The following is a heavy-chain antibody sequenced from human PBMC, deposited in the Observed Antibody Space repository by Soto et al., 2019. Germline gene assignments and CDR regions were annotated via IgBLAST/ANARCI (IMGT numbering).Heavy chain of an antibody. CDR2: ISTYDGDT. J-gene: IGHJ6*02. V-gene: IGHV1-18*01. CDR1: SYTFTTSG. Sequence: QVQLVQSGLEVRKPGASVKVSCEASSYTFTTSGISWVRQVPGQGLEWMGWISTYDGDTNSAQNFQGRVLMTADTSTGTAYMELMSLKSDDTAVYYCSRQGSWPYYYYGLDVWGQGTTVTVSS. D-gene: IGHD1-26*01. CDR3: SRQGSWPYYYYGLDV.